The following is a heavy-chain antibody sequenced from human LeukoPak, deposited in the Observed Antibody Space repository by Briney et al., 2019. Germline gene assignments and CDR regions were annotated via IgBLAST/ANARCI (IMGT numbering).Heavy chain of an antibody. V-gene: IGHV4-61*02. Sequence: SETLSLTCTVSGGSISSSSYYWSWIRQPAGRGLEWIGLIYISGSTNYNPSLKSRVTISVATSKNQFSLKLSSVTAADTAVYYCARGATMEWYYYGMDVWGQGTTVTVSS. J-gene: IGHJ6*02. CDR2: IYISGST. D-gene: IGHD3-3*01. CDR3: ARGATMEWYYYGMDV. CDR1: GGSISSSSYY.